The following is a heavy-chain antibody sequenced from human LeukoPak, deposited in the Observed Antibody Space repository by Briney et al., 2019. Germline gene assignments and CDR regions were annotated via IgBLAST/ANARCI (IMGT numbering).Heavy chain of an antibody. Sequence: GGSLRLSCAASGFTFSTYGMHRVRQAPGKGLEWVAIISYDGSNKYYADSVKGRFTISRDNSNNTLYLLMNSLRAEDTAVYYCAKVGSGYSSGWTHFDYWGQGTLVTVSS. J-gene: IGHJ4*02. CDR2: ISYDGSNK. D-gene: IGHD6-19*01. V-gene: IGHV3-30*18. CDR1: GFTFSTYG. CDR3: AKVGSGYSSGWTHFDY.